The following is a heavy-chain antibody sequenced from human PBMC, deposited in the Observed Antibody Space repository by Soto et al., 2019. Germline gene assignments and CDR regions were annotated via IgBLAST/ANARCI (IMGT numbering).Heavy chain of an antibody. J-gene: IGHJ3*01. CDR2: IIPLFGTT. CDR1: RGTFSTYT. V-gene: IGHV1-69*18. Sequence: QVHLVQSGAEVRKPGSSVKVSCKTSRGTFSTYTIYWVRQAPGQGLEWMGRIIPLFGTTKYAQNFQDRVTITAEESTSTTYMELSSLRAEDTAVYYCARRLDDRADEGFDVWGEGTAVTVSA. D-gene: IGHD3-16*01. CDR3: ARRLDDRADEGFDV.